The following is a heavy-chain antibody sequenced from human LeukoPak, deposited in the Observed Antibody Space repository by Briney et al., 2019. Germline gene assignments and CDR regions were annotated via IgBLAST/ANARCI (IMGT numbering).Heavy chain of an antibody. J-gene: IGHJ4*02. Sequence: KTSETLSLTCTVSVGSLTSYYWSWIRQPPGKGLQWIGYIYYSGSVNYNPSLKSRVTISVDTSKNQFSLNLSSVTAADTAVYYCARLGSYFDYWGQGTQVTVSS. CDR1: VGSLTSYY. V-gene: IGHV4-59*08. CDR3: ARLGSYFDY. CDR2: IYYSGSV.